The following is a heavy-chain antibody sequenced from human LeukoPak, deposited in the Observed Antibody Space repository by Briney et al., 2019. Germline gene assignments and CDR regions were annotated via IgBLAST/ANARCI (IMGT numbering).Heavy chain of an antibody. D-gene: IGHD6-19*01. V-gene: IGHV4-39*01. J-gene: IGHJ1*01. CDR1: GGSISSSSYY. Sequence: SETLSLTCTVSGGSISSSSYYWGWVRQPPGKGLEWFGSIYYSGSTYYNPSLKSRVTISVDTSKNQFSLKLSSVTAADTAVYYCAVGYSSGWYLAEYFQHWGQGTLVTVSS. CDR2: IYYSGST. CDR3: AVGYSSGWYLAEYFQH.